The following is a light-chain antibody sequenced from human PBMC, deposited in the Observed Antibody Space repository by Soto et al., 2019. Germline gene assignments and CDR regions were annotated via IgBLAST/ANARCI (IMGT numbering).Light chain of an antibody. V-gene: IGKV4-1*01. CDR3: QQSYSTPLT. Sequence: DIVMTQFPDSLAVSLGERATIKCKSSQSILFKSNNKNYVSWYQQKPGQPPKLLIYWASTRESGVPDRFSGSGSGTDFTLTISSLQAVVVAVYFCQQSYSTPLTVGGGTKVDIK. J-gene: IGKJ4*01. CDR2: WAS. CDR1: QSILFKSNNKNY.